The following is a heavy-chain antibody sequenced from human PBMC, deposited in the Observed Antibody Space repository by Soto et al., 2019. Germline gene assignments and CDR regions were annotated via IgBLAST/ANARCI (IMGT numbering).Heavy chain of an antibody. D-gene: IGHD2-8*01. CDR2: IYYSGST. Sequence: SETLSLTCNVSGGSISSKYWNWIRQPPGKGLEWIGYIYYSGSTTYNPSLKSRVTISVDTSKNQFSLKLSSVTAADTAVYYCARREVMGYCTNGVCDNYGMDVWGQGTTVTVSS. J-gene: IGHJ6*02. CDR3: ARREVMGYCTNGVCDNYGMDV. V-gene: IGHV4-59*01. CDR1: GGSISSKY.